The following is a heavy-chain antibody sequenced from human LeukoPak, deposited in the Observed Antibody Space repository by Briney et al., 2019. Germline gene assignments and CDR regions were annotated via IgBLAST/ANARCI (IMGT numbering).Heavy chain of an antibody. CDR3: ASGLAPGCLDY. J-gene: IGHJ4*02. V-gene: IGHV3-74*01. Sequence: GGSLRLSCAASGFTFSRFWMYWVRQPPGKGLGWVSRINSDESITTYAHSVKGRFTISRDNAKNTLYLQMNSLRAEDTAVYYCASGLAPGCLDYWGQGTPVTVSS. D-gene: IGHD3/OR15-3a*01. CDR2: INSDESIT. CDR1: GFTFSRFW.